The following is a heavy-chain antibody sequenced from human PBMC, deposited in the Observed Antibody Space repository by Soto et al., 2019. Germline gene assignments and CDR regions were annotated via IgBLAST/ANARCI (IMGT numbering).Heavy chain of an antibody. J-gene: IGHJ3*02. CDR1: GGTLSDHG. D-gene: IGHD3-10*01. Sequence: QVQLEQSGAEVKKPGSSVKVSCKASGGTLSDHGVAWLRQAPGQGLEWMGGTIPVFNTAKYAQKFQGRVTVIADKFTNITYMALSSLRSEDTTFYFGARGVYCSGNYYTGASAFDIWGQGTLVIVSS. CDR3: ARGVYCSGNYYTGASAFDI. V-gene: IGHV1-69*06. CDR2: TIPVFNTA.